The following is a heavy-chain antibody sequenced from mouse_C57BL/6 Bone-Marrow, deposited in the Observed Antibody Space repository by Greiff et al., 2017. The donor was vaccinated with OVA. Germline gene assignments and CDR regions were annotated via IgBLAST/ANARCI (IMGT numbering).Heavy chain of an antibody. V-gene: IGHV1-76*01. CDR1: GYTFTDYY. Sequence: VQLQQSGAELVRPGASVKLSCKASGYTFTDYYINWVKQRPGQGLEWIARIYPGSGNTYYNEKFKGKATLTAEKSSSTAYMQLSSLTSEDSAVYFCARNVITRHFDYWGQGTTLTVSS. J-gene: IGHJ2*01. CDR3: ARNVITRHFDY. D-gene: IGHD1-1*01. CDR2: IYPGSGNT.